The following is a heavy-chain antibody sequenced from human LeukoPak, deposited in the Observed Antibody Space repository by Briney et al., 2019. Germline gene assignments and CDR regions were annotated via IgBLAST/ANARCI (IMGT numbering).Heavy chain of an antibody. V-gene: IGHV4-30-4*01. CDR3: ARARTWATIDP. D-gene: IGHD5-12*01. Sequence: SETLSLTCTVSGGSISSGDYYWSWIRQPPGKGLEWIGYIYYSGSTYYNPSLKSRVTISVDTSKNQFSLKLSSVTAADTAVYYCARARTWATIDPWGQGTLVTVSS. CDR2: IYYSGST. J-gene: IGHJ5*02. CDR1: GGSISSGDYY.